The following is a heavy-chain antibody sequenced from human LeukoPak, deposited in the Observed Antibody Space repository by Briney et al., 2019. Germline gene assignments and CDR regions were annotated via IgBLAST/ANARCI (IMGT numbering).Heavy chain of an antibody. D-gene: IGHD6-13*01. CDR3: ARDWQQQPERDLHLHRYYYYYMDV. V-gene: IGHV1-46*03. CDR1: GYAFTSYY. CDR2: INPSGGST. J-gene: IGHJ6*03. Sequence: GASVKVSCKASGYAFTSYYMHWVRQAPGQGLEWMGIINPSGGSTSYAQKFQGRVTMTRDTSTSTVYMELSSLRSEGTAVYYCARDWQQQPERDLHLHRYYYYYMDVWGKGTTVTVSS.